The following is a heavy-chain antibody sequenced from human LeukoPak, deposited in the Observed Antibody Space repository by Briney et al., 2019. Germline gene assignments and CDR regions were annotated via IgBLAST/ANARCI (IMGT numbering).Heavy chain of an antibody. CDR1: GYTLTELS. J-gene: IGHJ3*02. V-gene: IGHV1-24*01. Sequence: ASVKVSCKVSGYTLTELSMHWVRQAPGKGLEWMGGFDPEDGETIYEQKFQGRVTMTEDTSTDTAYMELSSLRSEDTAVYYCATSRGYCSSTSCYRAFDIWGQGTMVTVSS. D-gene: IGHD2-2*02. CDR2: FDPEDGET. CDR3: ATSRGYCSSTSCYRAFDI.